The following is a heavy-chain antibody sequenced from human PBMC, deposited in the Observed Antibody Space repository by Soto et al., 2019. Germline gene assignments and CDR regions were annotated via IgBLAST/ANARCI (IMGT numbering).Heavy chain of an antibody. Sequence: QVQLVQSGAEVKKPGSSVKVSCKASGGTFSSYTISWVRQAPGQGLEWMGRIIPILGIANYAQKFQGRVTIPADKSPSPAYMERSSLRSEDTAVYYCASGQGDGYNYYYYGMDVWGQGTTVTVSS. J-gene: IGHJ6*02. CDR3: ASGQGDGYNYYYYGMDV. V-gene: IGHV1-69*02. CDR1: GGTFSSYT. D-gene: IGHD5-12*01. CDR2: IIPILGIA.